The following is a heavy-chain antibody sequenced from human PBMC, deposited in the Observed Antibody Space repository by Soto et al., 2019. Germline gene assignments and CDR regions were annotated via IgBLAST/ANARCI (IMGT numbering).Heavy chain of an antibody. V-gene: IGHV3-53*01. D-gene: IGHD2-21*02. CDR2: IYSGETT. Sequence: GGSLRLSCAASGFNVNSDYINWVRQTPGKGLEWVASIYSGETTYYADSVRGRFTISSDKSKNTLYFQLSSLRIEDTAVYYCTRDGRGLGRLSLFEYWGQGVLVTVSS. CDR1: GFNVNSDY. J-gene: IGHJ4*02. CDR3: TRDGRGLGRLSLFEY.